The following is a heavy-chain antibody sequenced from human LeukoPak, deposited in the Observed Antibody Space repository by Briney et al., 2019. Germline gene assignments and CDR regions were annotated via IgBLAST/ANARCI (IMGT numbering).Heavy chain of an antibody. CDR2: IYYSGST. J-gene: IGHJ4*02. V-gene: IGHV4-39*07. CDR3: ARFNWNYVDY. Sequence: SETLSLTCTVSGGSISSSSYYWGWIRQPPGKGLEWIGSIYYSGSTYYNPSLKSRVTILVDTSKNQFSLKLSSVTAADTAVYYCARFNWNYVDYWGQGTLVTVSS. CDR1: GGSISSSSYY. D-gene: IGHD1-20*01.